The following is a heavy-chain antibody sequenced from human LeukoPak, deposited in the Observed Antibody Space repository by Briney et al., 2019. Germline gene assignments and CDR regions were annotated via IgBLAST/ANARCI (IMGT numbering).Heavy chain of an antibody. CDR1: GFTFSDYY. Sequence: GGSLRLSCAVSGFTFSDYYMSWIRQAPGKWLEWLSYISNRGDTIYYADSVRGRFTISRDNAKNSLYLQMNSLRAEDTAVYYCARDRPSGYYYSYGMDVWGQGTTVTVSS. CDR2: ISNRGDTI. J-gene: IGHJ6*02. V-gene: IGHV3-11*01. CDR3: ARDRPSGYYYSYGMDV.